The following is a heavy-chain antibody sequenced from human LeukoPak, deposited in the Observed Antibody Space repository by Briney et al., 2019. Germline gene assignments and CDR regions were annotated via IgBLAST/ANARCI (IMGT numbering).Heavy chain of an antibody. CDR1: GGSISPYY. D-gene: IGHD3-22*01. CDR2: IYYSGST. CDR3: ARAIGRYYDSSGYQKPYGMDL. J-gene: IGHJ6*02. V-gene: IGHV4-59*08. Sequence: TSETLSLSCTVSGGSISPYYWSWIRQPPGKGLEWIGYIYYSGSTNYNPSLKSRVTISVDTSKNQFSLKLSSVTAADTAVYYCARAIGRYYDSSGYQKPYGMDLWGQGTTVTVSS.